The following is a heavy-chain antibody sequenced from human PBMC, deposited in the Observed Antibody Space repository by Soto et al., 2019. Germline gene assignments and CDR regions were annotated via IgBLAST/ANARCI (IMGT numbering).Heavy chain of an antibody. D-gene: IGHD2-2*01. CDR1: GFTFSSYW. J-gene: IGHJ2*01. CDR2: IKHDGSEK. Sequence: EVQLVESGGGLVQPGGSLRLSCAASGFTFSSYWMSWVRQAPGKGLEWVANIKHDGSEKYYVDSVKGRFTISRDNAKNSLYLQMNSLRAEDTAVYYCARRGVYCSSTSCYHYWYFDLWGRGTLVTVSS. CDR3: ARRGVYCSSTSCYHYWYFDL. V-gene: IGHV3-7*01.